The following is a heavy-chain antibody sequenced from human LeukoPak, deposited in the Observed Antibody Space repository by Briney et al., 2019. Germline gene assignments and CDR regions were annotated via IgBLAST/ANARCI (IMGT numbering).Heavy chain of an antibody. V-gene: IGHV3-21*01. J-gene: IGHJ5*02. D-gene: IGHD3-22*01. CDR1: GFNFSSYS. CDR2: ISSSSSFR. CDR3: ARESSGYFS. Sequence: PGGSLRLSCAASGFNFSSYSMNWVRQAPGKGLEWVSSISSSSSFRYYADSVKGRFTISRDNAKNSLYLQMNSLRAEDTAVYYCARESSGYFSWGQGTLVTVSS.